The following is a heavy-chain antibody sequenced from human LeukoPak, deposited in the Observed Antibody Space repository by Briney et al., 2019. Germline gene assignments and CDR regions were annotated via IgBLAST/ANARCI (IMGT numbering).Heavy chain of an antibody. D-gene: IGHD6-6*01. J-gene: IGHJ4*02. V-gene: IGHV3-48*01. CDR2: ISASSSGI. Sequence: GGSLRLSCAVSGFTLSLYGMNWVRQAPGKGLEWISHISASSSGIFYADSVKGRFITSRDNTRSSLYLQMNSLRTEDTAVYYCVRDPSSVRLPFGSWGQGTLVTVSS. CDR1: GFTLSLYG. CDR3: VRDPSSVRLPFGS.